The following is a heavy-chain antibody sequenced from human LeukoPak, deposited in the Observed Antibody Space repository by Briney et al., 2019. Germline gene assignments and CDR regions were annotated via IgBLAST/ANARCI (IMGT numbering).Heavy chain of an antibody. CDR1: GFTFSNYN. CDR3: ARGTNWGGDDAFDI. V-gene: IGHV3-21*01. D-gene: IGHD7-27*01. Sequence: GGSLRLSCEACGFTFSNYNMNWVRQAPGKGLEWVSSISSGSSYIYYADSVKGRFTISRDKAKNSLYLQMTSLRAEDTAVYYCARGTNWGGDDAFDIWGQGTMVSVSS. CDR2: ISSGSSYI. J-gene: IGHJ3*02.